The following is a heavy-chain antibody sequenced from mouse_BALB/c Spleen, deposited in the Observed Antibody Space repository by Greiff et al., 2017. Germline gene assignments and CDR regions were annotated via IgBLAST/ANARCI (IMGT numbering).Heavy chain of an antibody. Sequence: EVQLVASGGGLVQPGGSRKLSCAASGFTFSSFGMHWVRQAPEKGLEWVAYISSGSSTIYYADTVKGRFTISRDNPKNTLFLQMTSLRSEETAMYYCARGPYNYVLDYWGKGTTLTVAS. CDR3: ARGPYNYVLDY. V-gene: IGHV5-17*02. J-gene: IGHJ2*01. CDR1: GFTFSSFG. D-gene: IGHD1-3*01. CDR2: ISSGSSTI.